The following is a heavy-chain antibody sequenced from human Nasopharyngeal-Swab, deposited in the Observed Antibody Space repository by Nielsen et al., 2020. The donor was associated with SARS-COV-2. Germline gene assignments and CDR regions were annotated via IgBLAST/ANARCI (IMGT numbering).Heavy chain of an antibody. D-gene: IGHD3-22*01. CDR1: GFTFSSYA. CDR3: AKDSDYYYDTRGYFYFDY. CDR2: ISASGAST. J-gene: IGHJ4*02. V-gene: IGHV3-23*01. Sequence: GESLKISCAASGFTFSSYAMSWVRQAPGKGLEWVSGISASGASTHYADSVKGRFTISRDDSKNTLYLQMHSLRAEDTAIYYRAKDSDYYYDTRGYFYFDYWGQGTLVTVSS.